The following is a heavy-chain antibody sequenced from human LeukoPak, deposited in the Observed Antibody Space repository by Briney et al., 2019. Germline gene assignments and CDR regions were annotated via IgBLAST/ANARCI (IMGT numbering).Heavy chain of an antibody. CDR3: AASDTGGWLDP. J-gene: IGHJ5*02. CDR2: SNSDGSST. V-gene: IGHV3-74*01. D-gene: IGHD1-14*01. CDR1: GFTFNRHW. Sequence: PGGSLRLSCAASGFTFNRHWMHWVRQAPGKGLVWVSRSNSDGSSTVYADSVKGRFTISRDNAKNSLYLQMNSLRAEDMALYYCAASDTGGWLDPWGQGTLVTVSS.